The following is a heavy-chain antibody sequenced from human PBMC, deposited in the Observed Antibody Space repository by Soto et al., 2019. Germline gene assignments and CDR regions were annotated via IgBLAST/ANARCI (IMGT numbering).Heavy chain of an antibody. CDR2: IKQDGSEK. CDR1: GFTFSSYW. Sequence: GGSLRLSCAASGFTFSSYWMSWVRQAPGKGLEWVANIKQDGSEKYYVDSVKGRFTISRDNAKNSLYLQMNSLRAEDTAVYYCARAEIWGYYDFWGSLPWFDPWGQGTLVTVSS. CDR3: ARAEIWGYYDFWGSLPWFDP. J-gene: IGHJ5*02. D-gene: IGHD3-3*01. V-gene: IGHV3-7*03.